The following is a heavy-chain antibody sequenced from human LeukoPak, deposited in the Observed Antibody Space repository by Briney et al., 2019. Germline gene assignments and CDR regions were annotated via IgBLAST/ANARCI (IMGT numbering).Heavy chain of an antibody. V-gene: IGHV3-23*01. CDR3: AKAYSSSWYYFDY. J-gene: IGHJ4*02. CDR1: GFTFSSYA. Sequence: GGSLRLSCAASGFTFSSYAMSWVRQAPGKGLEWVSVISNSGGDTYYADSVKGRFTIFRDNSKNSLYLQMNSLRAEDTAVYYCAKAYSSSWYYFDYWGQGTLVTVSS. D-gene: IGHD6-13*01. CDR2: ISNSGGDT.